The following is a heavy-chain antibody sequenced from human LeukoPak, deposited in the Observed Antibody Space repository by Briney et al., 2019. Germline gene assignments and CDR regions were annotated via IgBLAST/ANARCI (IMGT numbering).Heavy chain of an antibody. D-gene: IGHD6-19*01. CDR1: GFTFSSYW. Sequence: GGSLRLSCAASGFTFSSYWMHWVRQAPGKGLVWVSRINSDGSSTSYADSVKGRFTISRDNSKNTLYLQMNSLRAEDTAVYYCARESREGYSSGWYFYYYYMDVWGKGTTVTVSS. CDR3: ARESREGYSSGWYFYYYYMDV. CDR2: INSDGSST. V-gene: IGHV3-74*01. J-gene: IGHJ6*03.